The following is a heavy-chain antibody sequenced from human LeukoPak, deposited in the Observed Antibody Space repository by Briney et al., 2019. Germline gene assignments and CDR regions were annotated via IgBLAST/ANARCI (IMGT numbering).Heavy chain of an antibody. Sequence: APVKVSCKASGYTFTSYYMHWVRQAPGQGLEWMGIINPSGGSTSYAQKFQGRVTMTRDMSTSTVYMELNSLRSEDTAVYYCARAAHLCGGDCYLNYFDYWGQGTLVTVSS. CDR3: ARAAHLCGGDCYLNYFDY. V-gene: IGHV1-46*01. J-gene: IGHJ4*02. D-gene: IGHD2-21*02. CDR2: INPSGGST. CDR1: GYTFTSYY.